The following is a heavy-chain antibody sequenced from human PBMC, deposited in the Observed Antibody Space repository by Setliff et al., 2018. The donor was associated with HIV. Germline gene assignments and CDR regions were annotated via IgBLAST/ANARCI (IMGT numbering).Heavy chain of an antibody. J-gene: IGHJ3*02. CDR2: INWNGGST. CDR1: GFKFGDFY. D-gene: IGHD6-19*01. V-gene: IGHV3-20*04. CDR3: VRDKWLVPDTFDI. Sequence: PGGSLRLSCAASGFKFGDFYMNWVRQAPGKGLEWVSNINWNGGSTGYVDSVKGRFTISRDNAKNSLYLQMNSLRAEDMALYYCVRDKWLVPDTFDIWGQGTMVTVSS.